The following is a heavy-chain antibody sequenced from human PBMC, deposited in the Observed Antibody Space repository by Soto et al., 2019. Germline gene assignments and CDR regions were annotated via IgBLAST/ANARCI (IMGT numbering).Heavy chain of an antibody. V-gene: IGHV3-30*18. CDR3: AKARWTSLTHSYFDY. D-gene: IGHD4-17*01. Sequence: QMQLVESGVGVVQPGRSLRLSCAASGFTFSSYGMHWVRQAPGKGLEWVAVISSDGGNKYYADSVKGRFTISRDNSNNTLYLQMNSLRAEDTAVYYCAKARWTSLTHSYFDYWGQGTLVTVSS. CDR2: ISSDGGNK. CDR1: GFTFSSYG. J-gene: IGHJ4*02.